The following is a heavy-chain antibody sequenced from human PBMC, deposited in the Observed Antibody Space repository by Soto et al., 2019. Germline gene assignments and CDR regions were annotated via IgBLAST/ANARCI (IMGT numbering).Heavy chain of an antibody. Sequence: EVQLLESGGALVQPGGSLRLSGAASGFNFSTNALSGVRQAQGKGLEWLSSITNTGLTTHYADSVKGRFTISRENSRNTLHLQMNNLRVDDTALYYCAKGFDFGDTKHIGHWGQGTLVTVSS. D-gene: IGHD4-17*01. CDR3: AKGFDFGDTKHIGH. V-gene: IGHV3-23*01. CDR2: ITNTGLTT. J-gene: IGHJ4*02. CDR1: GFNFSTNA.